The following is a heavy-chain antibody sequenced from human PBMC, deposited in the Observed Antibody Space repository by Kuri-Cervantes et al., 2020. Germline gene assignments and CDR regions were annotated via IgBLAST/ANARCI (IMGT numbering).Heavy chain of an antibody. CDR1: GFTFGDYA. D-gene: IGHD7-27*01. CDR3: TMDGPWGY. V-gene: IGHV3-49*04. CDR2: IRSKASGETT. J-gene: IGHJ4*02. Sequence: GESLNISCTASGFTFGDYAMSWVRQATGKGLEWVGFIRSKASGETTEYAASVKGRFTISRDDSKSIAYLQMNSLKTEDTAVYYCTMDGPWGYWGQGTLVTVSS.